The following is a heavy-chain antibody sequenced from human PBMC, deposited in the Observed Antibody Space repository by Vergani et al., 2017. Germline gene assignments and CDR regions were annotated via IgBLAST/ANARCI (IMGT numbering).Heavy chain of an antibody. D-gene: IGHD6-19*01. V-gene: IGHV3-33*08. Sequence: QVQLVESGGGVVQPGRSLRLSCAASGFTFSSYGMHWVRQAPGKGLEWVAVIWYDGSNKYYADSVKGRFTISRDNSKNTLYLQMNSLRAEDTAVYYCARGDNSSGWSYYFDYWGQGTTVTVSS. CDR1: GFTFSSYG. CDR2: IWYDGSNK. CDR3: ARGDNSSGWSYYFDY. J-gene: IGHJ4*02.